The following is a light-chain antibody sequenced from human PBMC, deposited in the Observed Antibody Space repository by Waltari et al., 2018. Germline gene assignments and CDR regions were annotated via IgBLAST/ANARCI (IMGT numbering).Light chain of an antibody. Sequence: IVLTQSPATLSLSPGERATLSCRASQSISSYLAWYQQKPRQAPRLLICDGANRATGIPARFSGSGSKTDFTLTIASLEPEDSAVYYCQQSYNLPRTFGQGTKVEIK. CDR2: DGA. V-gene: IGKV3-11*01. J-gene: IGKJ1*01. CDR1: QSISSY. CDR3: QQSYNLPRT.